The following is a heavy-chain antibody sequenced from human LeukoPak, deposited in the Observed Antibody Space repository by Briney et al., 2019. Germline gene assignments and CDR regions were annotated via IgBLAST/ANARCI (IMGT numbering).Heavy chain of an antibody. D-gene: IGHD6-13*01. CDR3: ARGLYSSSSVGLKD. CDR1: GFTFSDYY. Sequence: GGSLRLSCAASGFTFSDYYMSWIRQAPGKGLEWVSYISSSGSTIYYADSVKGRFTISRDNAKNSLYLQMNSLSAEDTAVYYCARGLYSSSSVGLKDWGQGTLVTVSS. J-gene: IGHJ4*02. V-gene: IGHV3-11*04. CDR2: ISSSGSTI.